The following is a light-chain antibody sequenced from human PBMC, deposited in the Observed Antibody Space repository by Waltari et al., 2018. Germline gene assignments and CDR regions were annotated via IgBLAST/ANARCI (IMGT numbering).Light chain of an antibody. CDR2: LVS. V-gene: IGKV2-28*01. Sequence: DIVLTQSPLSLAVTPGVPASLSCRASQRPQHRDGHIFLGWYLQKPGQSPQRVVYLVSSRASGVPDRFSGSGSGTDFTLKISRVEAEDVGVYYCMQGLQTPWTFGQGTKVEVK. CDR3: MQGLQTPWT. CDR1: QRPQHRDGHIF. J-gene: IGKJ1*01.